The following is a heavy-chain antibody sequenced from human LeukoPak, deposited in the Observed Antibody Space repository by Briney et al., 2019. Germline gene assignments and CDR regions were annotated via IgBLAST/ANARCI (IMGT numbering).Heavy chain of an antibody. CDR2: ISWNSGSI. CDR1: GFTFDDYA. Sequence: GGSLRLSCAAPGFTFDDYAMHWVRQALGKGLEWVSGISWNSGSIGYADSVKGRFTISRDNAKNSLYLQMNSLRAEDTALYYCAKGGYSLGSWFDPWAREPWSPSPQ. CDR3: AKGGYSLGSWFDP. V-gene: IGHV3-9*01. D-gene: IGHD5-18*01. J-gene: IGHJ5*02.